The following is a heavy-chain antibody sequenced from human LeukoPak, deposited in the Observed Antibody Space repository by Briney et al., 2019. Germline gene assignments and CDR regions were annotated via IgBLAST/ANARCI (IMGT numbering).Heavy chain of an antibody. Sequence: RASVTVSCKASGYTFTGYYMHWVRQAPGQGLEWMGWINPNSGGTNYAQKFQGRVTMTRDTSISTAYMELSRLRSDDTAVYYCATRKVTMHQSDYYYYYMDVWGKGTTVIVSS. CDR1: GYTFTGYY. CDR3: ATRKVTMHQSDYYYYYMDV. J-gene: IGHJ6*03. D-gene: IGHD4-17*01. CDR2: INPNSGGT. V-gene: IGHV1-2*02.